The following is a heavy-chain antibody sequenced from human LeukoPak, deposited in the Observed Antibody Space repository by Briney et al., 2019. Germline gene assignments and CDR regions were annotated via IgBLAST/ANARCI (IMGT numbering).Heavy chain of an antibody. Sequence: PSETLSLTCTVHGDFFGGSYWNWIRQSPVKGLEWIGEINHSGSTNYNPSLKSRVTISVDTSKNQFSLKLSSVTAADTAVYYCARQQRWNIAAGGRYFDLRGRGTLVTVSS. CDR3: ARQQRWNIAAGGRYFDL. J-gene: IGHJ2*01. V-gene: IGHV4-34*01. CDR2: INHSGST. CDR1: GDFFGGSY. D-gene: IGHD6-13*01.